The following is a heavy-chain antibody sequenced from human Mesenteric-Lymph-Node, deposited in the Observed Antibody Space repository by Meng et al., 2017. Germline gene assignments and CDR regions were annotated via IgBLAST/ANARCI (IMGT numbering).Heavy chain of an antibody. CDR2: INHSGST. J-gene: IGHJ4*02. V-gene: IGHV4-34*01. D-gene: IGHD7-27*01. CDR1: GGSFSGYY. CDR3: ARETPLTGGFDY. Sequence: GSLRLSCAVYGGSFSGYYWSWIRQPPGKGLEWIGEINHSGSTNYNPSLKSRVTISVDTSKNQFSLKLSSVTAADTAVYYCARETPLTGGFDYWGQGTLVTVSS.